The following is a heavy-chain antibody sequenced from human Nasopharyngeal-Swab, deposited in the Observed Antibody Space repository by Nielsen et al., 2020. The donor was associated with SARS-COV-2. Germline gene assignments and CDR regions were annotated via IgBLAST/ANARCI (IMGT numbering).Heavy chain of an antibody. V-gene: IGHV3-23*01. CDR2: ISGSGGST. CDR3: AKDEPYYDSSGYNYYHYYYMDV. D-gene: IGHD3-22*01. Sequence: GESLKISCAASGFTFSSYAMSWVRQAPGKGLEWVSAISGSGGSTYYADSVEGRFTISRDNSKNTLYLQMNSLRAEDTAVYYCAKDEPYYDSSGYNYYHYYYMDVWGKGTTVTVSS. J-gene: IGHJ6*03. CDR1: GFTFSSYA.